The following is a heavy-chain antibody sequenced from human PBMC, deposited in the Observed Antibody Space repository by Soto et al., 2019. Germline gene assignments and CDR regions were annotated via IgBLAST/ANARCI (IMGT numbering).Heavy chain of an antibody. D-gene: IGHD3-3*01. CDR1: GFTFSSCA. V-gene: IGHV3-23*01. CDR2: ISGSGGST. Sequence: EVQLLESGGGLVQPGGSLRLSCAASGFTFSSCAMSWVRQAPVKGLEWVSAISGSGGSTYYADSVKGRFTISRDNSKNTLYLQMNSLRAEDTAVYYCAKGLITIFGVVLPCYFDYWGQGTLVTVSS. J-gene: IGHJ4*02. CDR3: AKGLITIFGVVLPCYFDY.